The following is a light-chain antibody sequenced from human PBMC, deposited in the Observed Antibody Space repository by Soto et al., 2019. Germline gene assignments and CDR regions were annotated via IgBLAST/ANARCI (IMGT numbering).Light chain of an antibody. CDR2: DVS. CDR1: SSDVGGYNY. J-gene: IGLJ2*01. V-gene: IGLV2-14*03. CDR3: TLYTSSSALV. Sequence: QSVLTQPASVSGSPGQSITISCTGTSSDVGGYNYVSWYQQHPGKAPKLMIYDVSNRPSGVSHRFSGSTSGTTASLTISGLEDEDAADYCCTLYTSSSALVFGGGTKLTVL.